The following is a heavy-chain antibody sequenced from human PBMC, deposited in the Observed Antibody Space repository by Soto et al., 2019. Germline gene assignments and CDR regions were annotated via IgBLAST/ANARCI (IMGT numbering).Heavy chain of an antibody. V-gene: IGHV1-3*01. CDR1: GYSFTSHV. CDR3: ARGYYYDSSGYYLDH. D-gene: IGHD3-22*01. Sequence: ASVKVSCKASGYSFTSHVIHWVLQAPGERLEWMGWIKPGTGDTKYLQKLQGRVTISRDTSANIVYMELSSLRSEDTAVYYCARGYYYDSSGYYLDHWGKGTLVTVSS. CDR2: IKPGTGDT. J-gene: IGHJ4*02.